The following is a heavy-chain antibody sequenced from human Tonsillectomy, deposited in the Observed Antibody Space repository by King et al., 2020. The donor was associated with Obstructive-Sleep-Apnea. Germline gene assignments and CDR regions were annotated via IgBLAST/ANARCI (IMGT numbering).Heavy chain of an antibody. CDR1: SGAINSVDYC. J-gene: IGHJ4*02. Sequence: QLQESGPGLVKPSQTPSLTCTVSSGAINSVDYCWSWIRQHPVKGLEWIGDIYSSGRTHYNPSLKSRITISVDTSKNQFSLRLTSVTAADTAVYYCARDRPPGPFDYWGQGTLVTVSS. CDR2: IYSSGRT. V-gene: IGHV4-31*03. CDR3: ARDRPPGPFDY.